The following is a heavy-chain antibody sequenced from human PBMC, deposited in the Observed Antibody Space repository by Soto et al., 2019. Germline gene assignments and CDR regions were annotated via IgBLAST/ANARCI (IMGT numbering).Heavy chain of an antibody. V-gene: IGHV1-18*01. J-gene: IGHJ4*02. CDR1: GYTFSGYA. D-gene: IGHD4-17*01. Sequence: QVQLVQSGAEVKKPGASVKFSCKASGYTFSGYAIAWVRQAPGQGLEWMGWVSAYTGHTDYAQNLQGRVSMTTDTSTSTAYMELRSLTSDDTAVYYCARPSGSYGDYAWSLSYWGQGTLVTVSS. CDR3: ARPSGSYGDYAWSLSY. CDR2: VSAYTGHT.